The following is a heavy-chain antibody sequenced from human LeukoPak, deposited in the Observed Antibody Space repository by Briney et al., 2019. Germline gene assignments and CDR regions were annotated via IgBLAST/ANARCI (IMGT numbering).Heavy chain of an antibody. CDR1: GFTFSYYW. Sequence: GGSLRLSCVASGFTFSYYWMNWVRQAPGKGLEWVANIKQDGSEKYYVDSVKGRFTISRDNAKNSVYPQMNSLRAEDTAVYYCVSRIAVAGKNDYWGQGTLVTVSS. CDR3: VSRIAVAGKNDY. V-gene: IGHV3-7*05. J-gene: IGHJ4*02. CDR2: IKQDGSEK. D-gene: IGHD6-19*01.